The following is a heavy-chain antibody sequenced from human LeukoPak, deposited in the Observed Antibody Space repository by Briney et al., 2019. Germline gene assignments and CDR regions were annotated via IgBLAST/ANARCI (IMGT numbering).Heavy chain of an antibody. V-gene: IGHV1-18*01. Sequence: ASVKVSCKASGYMFIAYGFAWVRQAPGQGLEWLGWIGAKNGYTWYAQKFQDRITMTTDTSTTTAYMELKSLTSDDTAVYYCARVQWLAPQYYFDYWGQGTLVTVSS. CDR1: GYMFIAYG. CDR3: ARVQWLAPQYYFDY. D-gene: IGHD6-19*01. CDR2: IGAKNGYT. J-gene: IGHJ4*02.